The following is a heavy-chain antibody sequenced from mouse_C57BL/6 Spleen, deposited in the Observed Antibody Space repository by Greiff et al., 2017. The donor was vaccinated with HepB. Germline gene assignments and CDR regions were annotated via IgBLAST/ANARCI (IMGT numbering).Heavy chain of an antibody. CDR1: GYAFSSSW. CDR3: ARSDGYSPWFAY. Sequence: VKLQESGPELVKPGASVKISCKASGYAFSSSWMNWVKQRPGKGLEWIGRIYPGDGDTNYNGKFKGKATLTADKSSSTAYMQRSSLTSEDSAVYFCARSDGYSPWFAYWGQGTLVTVSA. CDR2: IYPGDGDT. V-gene: IGHV1-82*01. D-gene: IGHD2-3*01. J-gene: IGHJ3*01.